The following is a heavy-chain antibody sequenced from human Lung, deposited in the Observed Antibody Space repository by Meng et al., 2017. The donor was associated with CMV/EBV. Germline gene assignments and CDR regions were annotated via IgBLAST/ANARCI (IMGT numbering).Heavy chain of an antibody. J-gene: IGHJ4*02. CDR1: GFRFDDCG. CDR3: AKDLLLFGGPNAYFDQ. CDR2: VRHDGTNK. D-gene: IGHD3-16*01. V-gene: IGHV3-30*02. Sequence: GESLKISCAASGFRFDDCGMHWVRQTPGKGLEWEAFVRHDGTNKFYAASVKGRFTISRDNSKSTVYLQMNSLRPEDSALYYCAKDLLLFGGPNAYFDQWGQGTLVTVSS.